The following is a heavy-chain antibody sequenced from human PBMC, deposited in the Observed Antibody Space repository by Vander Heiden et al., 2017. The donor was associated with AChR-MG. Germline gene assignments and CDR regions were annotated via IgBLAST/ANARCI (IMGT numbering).Heavy chain of an antibody. CDR2: INPSLDST. CDR3: ARELTGSFYVDF. Sequence: QVQLVQSGAEVKKPGASLKVSCKASAFPLTNYKTRWVRQAPGPGLEWVGTINPSLDSTHYAQKFQGRVRMTRHTSTKTVYMDMTSLRPEDTAVYFCARELTGSFYVDFWGQGSLVTVSS. V-gene: IGHV1-46*03. CDR1: AFPLTNYK. J-gene: IGHJ4*02. D-gene: IGHD1-26*01.